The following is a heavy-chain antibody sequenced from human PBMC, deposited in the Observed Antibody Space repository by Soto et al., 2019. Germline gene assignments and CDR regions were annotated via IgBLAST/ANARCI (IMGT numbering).Heavy chain of an antibody. D-gene: IGHD3-3*01. J-gene: IGHJ4*02. CDR1: GGTFSSYA. CDR3: ARDKDFWSGLIDY. Sequence: SVKVSCKASGGTFSSYAISWVRQAPGQGLEWMGGIIPIFGTANYAQKFQGRVTITADKSTSTAYMELSSLRSEDTAVYYCARDKDFWSGLIDYWGQGTLVTVS. V-gene: IGHV1-69*06. CDR2: IIPIFGTA.